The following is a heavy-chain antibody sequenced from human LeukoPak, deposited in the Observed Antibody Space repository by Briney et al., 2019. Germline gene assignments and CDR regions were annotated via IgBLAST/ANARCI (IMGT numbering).Heavy chain of an antibody. V-gene: IGHV3-23*01. CDR3: AKPDLSASYYYMDV. CDR1: GFTFSGYA. D-gene: IGHD2-21*01. CDR2: ISGSGAGT. J-gene: IGHJ6*03. Sequence: GGSLRLSCAASGFTFSGYALSWVRQAPGKGLEWVSAISGSGAGTYYADSVKGRFTISSDNSRNTLYLQMNSLRAEDTAVYYCAKPDLSASYYYMDVWGKGTTVTVSS.